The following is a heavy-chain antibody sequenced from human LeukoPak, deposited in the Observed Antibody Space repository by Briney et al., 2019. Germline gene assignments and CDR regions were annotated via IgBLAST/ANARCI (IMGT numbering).Heavy chain of an antibody. CDR1: GFTFSSYW. CDR2: INQDGSEK. V-gene: IGHV3-7*01. Sequence: GGSLRLSCAASGFTFSSYWMHWVRQAPGKGLEWVANINQDGSEKYYVDSVKGRFTISRDNAKNSLYLQINSVRAEDTAIYYCSVRLDYWGQGTLVTVSS. J-gene: IGHJ4*02. CDR3: SVRLDY.